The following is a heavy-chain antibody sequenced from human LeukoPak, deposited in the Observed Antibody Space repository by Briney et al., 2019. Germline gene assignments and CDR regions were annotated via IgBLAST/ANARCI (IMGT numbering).Heavy chain of an antibody. V-gene: IGHV4-34*01. CDR2: INHRGSS. Sequence: SETLSLTCAVYGGSFSGYYWTWIRQSPGKGLEWIGEINHRGSSNYNPSLKSRVTISVDTSKNQFSLKLNSVTAADTAVYYCARAKYTTLPSAFDVWGQGTMVTVSS. D-gene: IGHD1-1*01. CDR1: GGSFSGYY. CDR3: ARAKYTTLPSAFDV. J-gene: IGHJ3*01.